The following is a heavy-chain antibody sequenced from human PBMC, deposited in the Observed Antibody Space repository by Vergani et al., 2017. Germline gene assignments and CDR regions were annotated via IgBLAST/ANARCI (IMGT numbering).Heavy chain of an antibody. CDR1: GFTFDDYA. J-gene: IGHJ4*02. CDR3: AKDRSGFGDYFDY. Sequence: EVQLVESGGGLVQPGRSLRLSCAASGFTFDDYAMHWVRQAPGKGLERVSGISWNSGSIGYADSVKGRFTISRDTATNSLYLQMNSLGAEDTALYYCAKDRSGFGDYFDYWGQGTLVTVSS. D-gene: IGHD3-3*01. V-gene: IGHV3-9*01. CDR2: ISWNSGSI.